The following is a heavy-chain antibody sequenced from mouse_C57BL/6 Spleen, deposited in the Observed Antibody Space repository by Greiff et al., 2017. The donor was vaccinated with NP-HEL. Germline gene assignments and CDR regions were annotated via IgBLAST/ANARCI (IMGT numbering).Heavy chain of an antibody. V-gene: IGHV2-9-1*01. CDR1: GFSLTSYA. Sequence: VKLMESGPGLVAPSQSLSITCTVSGFSLTSYAISWVRQPPGKGLEWLGVIWTGGGTNYNSALKSRLSISKDNSKSQVFLKMNSLQTDDTARYYCARKEGYGNYEAWFAYWGQGTLVTVSA. D-gene: IGHD2-10*02. CDR3: ARKEGYGNYEAWFAY. J-gene: IGHJ3*01. CDR2: IWTGGGT.